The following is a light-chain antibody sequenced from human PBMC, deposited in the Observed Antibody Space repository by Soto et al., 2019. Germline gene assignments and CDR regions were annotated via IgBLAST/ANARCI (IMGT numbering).Light chain of an antibody. Sequence: ETVMTQSPATLSLSPGERATLSCRASQSVSSNVAWYQQKHGQAPRLLIHGASTRSIGVPARFSGSGSGTEFTLTINSLQSEDFAVYYCQQYNNWPPWTFGQGTKVEIK. V-gene: IGKV3-15*01. CDR3: QQYNNWPPWT. CDR1: QSVSSN. CDR2: GAS. J-gene: IGKJ1*01.